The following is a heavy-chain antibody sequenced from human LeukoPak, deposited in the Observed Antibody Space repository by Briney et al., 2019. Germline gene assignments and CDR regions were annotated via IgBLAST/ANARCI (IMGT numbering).Heavy chain of an antibody. D-gene: IGHD4-17*01. CDR2: IYSGGST. J-gene: IGHJ4*02. CDR1: GFTVSSNY. V-gene: IGHV3-53*01. Sequence: PGGSLRLSCAASGFTVSSNYMSWVRQAPGKGLEWVSVIYSGGSTYYADSVKGRFTISRDNSKNTLYLQMNSLRAEDTAVYYCAKVPPGDYGDYFDYWGQGTLVTVSS. CDR3: AKVPPGDYGDYFDY.